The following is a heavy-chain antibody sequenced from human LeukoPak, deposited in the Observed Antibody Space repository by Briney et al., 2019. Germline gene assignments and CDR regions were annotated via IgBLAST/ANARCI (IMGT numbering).Heavy chain of an antibody. CDR3: AKDGLWLGESQYYFEY. CDR2: ISGNGGTT. V-gene: IGHV3-23*01. J-gene: IGHJ4*02. D-gene: IGHD3-10*01. CDR1: GFTFSSYA. Sequence: GGSLRLSCAGSGFTFSSYAMSWVRQAPGKGLEWVSSISGNGGTTYYAESVKGRFTISRDNSNNTLHLHLHSLRADDTAVYYCAKDGLWLGESQYYFEYWGQGTLVTVSS.